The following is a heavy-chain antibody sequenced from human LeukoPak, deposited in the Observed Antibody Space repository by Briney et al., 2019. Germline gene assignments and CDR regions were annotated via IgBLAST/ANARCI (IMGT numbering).Heavy chain of an antibody. CDR2: ISAYNGNT. CDR1: GYTFTSYG. J-gene: IGHJ3*02. V-gene: IGHV1-18*01. CDR3: ARGRRAYYYGSGTSLHAFDI. Sequence: ASVKVSCKASGYTFTSYGISWVRQAPGQGLEWMGWISAYNGNTNYAQKLQGRVTMTTDTSTSTAYMELRSLRSDDTAVYYCARGRRAYYYGSGTSLHAFDIWGQGTMVTVSS. D-gene: IGHD3-10*01.